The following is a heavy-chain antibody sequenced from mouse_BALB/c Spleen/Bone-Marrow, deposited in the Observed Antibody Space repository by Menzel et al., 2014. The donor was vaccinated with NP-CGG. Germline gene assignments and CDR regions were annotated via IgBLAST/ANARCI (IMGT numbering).Heavy chain of an antibody. CDR1: GYSFTSYW. D-gene: IGHD2-2*01. CDR2: IDPSDSET. CDR3: AREAGYYYAMDY. J-gene: IGHJ4*01. Sequence: VQLQQSGPQLVRPGASVKISCKASGYSFTSYWMHWVKQRPGQGLEWIGMIDPSDSETRSNQKFKDKATSTVDISSSTAYMQLSSPTSEDSAVYYCAREAGYYYAMDYWGQGTSVTVSS. V-gene: IGHV1S127*01.